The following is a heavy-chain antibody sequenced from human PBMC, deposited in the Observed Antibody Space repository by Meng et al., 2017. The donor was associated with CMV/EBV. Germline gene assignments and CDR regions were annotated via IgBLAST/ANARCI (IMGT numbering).Heavy chain of an antibody. J-gene: IGHJ4*02. CDR1: GNIFTKNG. CDR2: ISADNQNT. D-gene: IGHD6-6*01. CDR3: ARSRQRYSSSSNGDY. Sequence: ASVKVSCKAPGNIFTKNGISWVRQAPGQRLEWMGWISADNQNTNLVQRFQGRVTMTIETSTNTAYVELRSLRSDDTAVYYCARSRQRYSSSSNGDYWGQGTLVTVSS. V-gene: IGHV1-18*01.